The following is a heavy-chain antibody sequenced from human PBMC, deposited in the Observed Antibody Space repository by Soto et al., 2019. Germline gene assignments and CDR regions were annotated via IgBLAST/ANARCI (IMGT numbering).Heavy chain of an antibody. D-gene: IGHD6-6*01. CDR3: ARGRYSSSSNWFDP. J-gene: IGHJ5*02. CDR2: IYYSGST. Sequence: QVQLQESRPGLVKPSQTLSLTCTVSGGSISSSCYYWSWIRQHPGKGLEWIGYIYYSGSTYYNPSLKSRVTISVDTSKNQFSLKLSSVTAADTAVYYCARGRYSSSSNWFDPWCQGTLVTVSS. CDR1: GGSISSSCYY. V-gene: IGHV4-31*03.